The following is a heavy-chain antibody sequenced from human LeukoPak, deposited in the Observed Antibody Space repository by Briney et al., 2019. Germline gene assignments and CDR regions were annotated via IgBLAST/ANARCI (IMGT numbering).Heavy chain of an antibody. CDR1: GITFTSSA. CDR2: IVVGSGNT. Sequence: GASVKVSCKASGITFTSSAVQWVRQARGQRLEWIGWIVVGSGNTNYAQKFQERVTITRDMSTSTAYMELSSLRSEDTAVYYCASTYYDFWSGHSPDYYYMDVWGKGTTVTVSS. J-gene: IGHJ6*03. D-gene: IGHD3-3*01. CDR3: ASTYYDFWSGHSPDYYYMDV. V-gene: IGHV1-58*01.